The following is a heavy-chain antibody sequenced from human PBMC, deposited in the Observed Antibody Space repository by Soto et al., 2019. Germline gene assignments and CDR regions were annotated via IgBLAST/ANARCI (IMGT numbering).Heavy chain of an antibody. CDR3: ARVRSIGGARNRGLGP. J-gene: IGHJ1*01. CDR2: INHSGST. D-gene: IGHD3-10*01. Sequence: QVQLQQWGAGLLKPSETLSLTCAVYGGSFSIYSWNWIRQPPGKGLEWIGEINHSGSTNYNPSLKSRVSISVDTSKNQFSLKLSSVAAADMAVYYCARVRSIGGARNRGLGPWGQGTLVTVSS. V-gene: IGHV4-34*01. CDR1: GGSFSIYS.